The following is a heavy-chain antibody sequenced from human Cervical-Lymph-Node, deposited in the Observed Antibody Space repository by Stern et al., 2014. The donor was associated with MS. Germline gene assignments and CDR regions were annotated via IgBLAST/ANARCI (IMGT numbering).Heavy chain of an antibody. J-gene: IGHJ4*02. CDR1: GFTVSRDY. CDR2: ITYVWST. D-gene: IGHD1-1*01. V-gene: IGHV3-53*01. CDR3: ARDTSSPERSDW. Sequence: EVQLVESGGGVIQPGGALRLSCTDSGFTVSRDYMTWVRQAQGKGLGWVSLITYVWSTFYTDSVKGRFTISRDDSKNTVYLHMTSLRAEDTAMYYCARDTSSPERSDWWGQGTLVTVSS.